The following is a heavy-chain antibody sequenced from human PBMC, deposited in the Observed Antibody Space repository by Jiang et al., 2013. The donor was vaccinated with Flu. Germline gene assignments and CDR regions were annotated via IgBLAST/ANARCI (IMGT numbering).Heavy chain of an antibody. CDR2: IRNKDYDGTT. CDR3: TGRGGSYYDYGMDV. J-gene: IGHJ6*04. CDR1: GFTFGDYA. D-gene: IGHD3-10*01. V-gene: IGHV3-49*04. Sequence: QLVESGGGLVQPGRSLRLSCTTSGFTFGDYAMSWVRQAPGKGLEWVGFIRNKDYDGTTEYAASVKGRFTISRDDSKSIAYLQMNSLKTEDTALYYCTGRGGSYYDYGMDVWGKGTTVIVSS.